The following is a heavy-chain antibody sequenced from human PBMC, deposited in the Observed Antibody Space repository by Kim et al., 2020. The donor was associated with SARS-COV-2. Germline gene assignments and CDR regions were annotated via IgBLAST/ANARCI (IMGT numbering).Heavy chain of an antibody. CDR3: ARVPYDFWSGPNFDY. Sequence: ASVKVSCKASGYTFTSYGISLVRQAPGQGLEWLGWISAYNGRTNYAQKLQCRVTMTTDTSTSTAYMDLRSLRSDDTAVYYCARVPYDFWSGPNFDYWGQG. J-gene: IGHJ4*02. CDR2: ISAYNGRT. V-gene: IGHV1-18*01. CDR1: GYTFTSYG. D-gene: IGHD3-3*01.